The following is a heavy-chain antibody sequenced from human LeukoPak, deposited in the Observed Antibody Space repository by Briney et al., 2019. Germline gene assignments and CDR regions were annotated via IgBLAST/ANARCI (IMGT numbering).Heavy chain of an antibody. CDR2: FDPEDGET. CDR3: ARGDSSDFYYYFDY. J-gene: IGHJ4*02. Sequence: GASVKVSCKVSGYTLTELSMHWVRQAPGKGLEWMGGFDPEDGETIYAQKFQGRVTMTEDTSTDTAYMGLSSLRSEDTAVYYCARGDSSDFYYYFDYWGQGTLVTVSS. V-gene: IGHV1-24*01. D-gene: IGHD3-22*01. CDR1: GYTLTELS.